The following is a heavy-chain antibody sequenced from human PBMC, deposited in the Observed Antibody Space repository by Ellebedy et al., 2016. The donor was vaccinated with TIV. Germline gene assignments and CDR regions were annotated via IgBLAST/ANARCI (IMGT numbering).Heavy chain of an antibody. V-gene: IGHV4-39*07. D-gene: IGHD2-15*01. CDR2: IYDDGST. CDR3: ARDGVAID. CDR1: GGSISRSRYY. Sequence: MPSETLSLTCTVSGGSISRSRYYWGWMRQPPGKGLEWIGSIYDDGSTNYSPSLKSRVTISVDRSKNQFSLKLTSVNAADTAVYYCARDGVAIDWGQGTLVTVSS. J-gene: IGHJ4*02.